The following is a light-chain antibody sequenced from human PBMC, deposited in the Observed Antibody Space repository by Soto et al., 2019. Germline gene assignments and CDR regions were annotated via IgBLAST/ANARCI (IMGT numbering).Light chain of an antibody. CDR3: QQLNTYPYT. Sequence: DIQLTQSPSFLSASVGDRVTITCRASQDISSYLAWYQQKPGKAPKLLIYAASTLQSGVPSRFSGSGSGTEFTLTISSLQPEDFATYYCQQLNTYPYTFAQGTKLEIK. CDR2: AAS. CDR1: QDISSY. V-gene: IGKV1-9*01. J-gene: IGKJ2*01.